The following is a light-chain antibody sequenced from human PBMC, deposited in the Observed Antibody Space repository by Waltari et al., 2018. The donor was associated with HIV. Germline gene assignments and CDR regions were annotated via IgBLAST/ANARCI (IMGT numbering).Light chain of an antibody. V-gene: IGLV3-25*03. Sequence: SYELTQPPSVSVSPGQTARITCSGDALPKQYAYWYQQKPGQAPLLVIYKDNERPSGIRERFSGSSSGTTVTLTISGVHTEDEADYYCQSADSTGSYPDVFGTGTKVTVL. J-gene: IGLJ1*01. CDR3: QSADSTGSYPDV. CDR2: KDN. CDR1: ALPKQY.